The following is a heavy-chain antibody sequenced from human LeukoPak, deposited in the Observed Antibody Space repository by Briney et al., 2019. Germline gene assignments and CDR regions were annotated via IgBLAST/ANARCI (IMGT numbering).Heavy chain of an antibody. J-gene: IGHJ5*02. CDR2: INHSGST. CDR3: ARGLGASPLGSTSNWFDP. D-gene: IGHD2-15*01. Sequence: SETLSLTCAVYGGSFSGYYSSWIRQPPGKGLEWIGEINHSGSTNYNPSLKSRVTISVDTSKNQFSLKLSSVTAADTAVYYCARGLGASPLGSTSNWFDPWGQGTLVTVSS. V-gene: IGHV4-34*01. CDR1: GGSFSGYY.